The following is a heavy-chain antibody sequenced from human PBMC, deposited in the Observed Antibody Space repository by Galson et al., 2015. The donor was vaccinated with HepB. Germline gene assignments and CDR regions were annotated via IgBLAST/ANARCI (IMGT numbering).Heavy chain of an antibody. D-gene: IGHD3-10*01. J-gene: IGHJ3*02. CDR1: KFTFYNFA. V-gene: IGHV3-23*01. CDR2: ISGSGGST. Sequence: SLRLSCAASKFTFYNFAMSWVRQAPGKGLQWVSAISGSGGSTYYADSVKGRFTISRDNSKNTLYLQMNSLRAEDTAVYHCATSHYGSGSYADGFDTWGQGTMVTVSS. CDR3: ATSHYGSGSYADGFDT.